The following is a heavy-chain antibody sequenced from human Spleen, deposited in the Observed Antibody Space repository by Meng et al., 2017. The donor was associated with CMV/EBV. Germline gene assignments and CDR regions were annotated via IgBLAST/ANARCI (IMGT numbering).Heavy chain of an antibody. CDR3: AKGNLGDFWSGYYCFGY. CDR2: ISGSGGST. D-gene: IGHD3-3*01. Sequence: GGSLRLSCAASGFTFSSYAMSWVRQAPGKELEWVSAISGSGGSTYYADSVKGRFTISRDNSKNTLYLQMNSLSAEDTAVYYCAKGNLGDFWSGYYCFGYWGQGTLVTVSS. V-gene: IGHV3-23*01. J-gene: IGHJ4*02. CDR1: GFTFSSYA.